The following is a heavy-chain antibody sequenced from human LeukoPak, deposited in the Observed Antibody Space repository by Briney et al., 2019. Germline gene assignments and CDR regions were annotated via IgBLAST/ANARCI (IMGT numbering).Heavy chain of an antibody. Sequence: GGSLRLSCAASGFTFNSYWWSWVRQAPGKGLEWVASIKEDGSDKKYLDSVKGRFTISRDNAKNSLYLQMNSLRAEDTAVYYCAGEPRSMRYWGQGTLVTVSS. J-gene: IGHJ4*02. CDR2: IKEDGSDK. CDR3: AGEPRSMRY. V-gene: IGHV3-7*01. CDR1: GFTFNSYW.